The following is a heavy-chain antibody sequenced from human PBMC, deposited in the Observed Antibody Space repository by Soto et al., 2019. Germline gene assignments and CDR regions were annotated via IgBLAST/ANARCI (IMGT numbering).Heavy chain of an antibody. Sequence: QVQLQESGPGLVKPSETLSLTCTVSGGSISSDYWTWIRQPPGERLEWIGYIYYNGNTNYNSSLKSRVTISIDTSKNQFSLKLNSVTAVDTAVYFCARLAYTSGFTFDYWGRGTLVTVSS. V-gene: IGHV4-59*01. CDR2: IYYNGNT. D-gene: IGHD5-18*01. CDR3: ARLAYTSGFTFDY. J-gene: IGHJ4*02. CDR1: GGSISSDY.